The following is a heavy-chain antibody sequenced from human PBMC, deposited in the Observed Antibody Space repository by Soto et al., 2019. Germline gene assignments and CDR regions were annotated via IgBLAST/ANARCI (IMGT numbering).Heavy chain of an antibody. D-gene: IGHD2-21*01. V-gene: IGHV3-33*01. CDR3: ARGRPGPISTIPPLAN. J-gene: IGHJ4*02. Sequence: QVQLVESGGGVVQPGRSLRLSCTASGFTFSSYGMHWVRQAPGKGLEWVAITWSDESRKYYGESVKGRFTISRDNSKNILFLQMDSLRVEDTAVYYCARGRPGPISTIPPLANWSQGTLVTVSS. CDR2: TWSDESRK. CDR1: GFTFSSYG.